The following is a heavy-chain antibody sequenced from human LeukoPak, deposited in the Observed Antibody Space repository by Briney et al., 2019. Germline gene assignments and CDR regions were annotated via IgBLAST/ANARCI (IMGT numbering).Heavy chain of an antibody. J-gene: IGHJ4*02. Sequence: GGSLRLSCAASGFTFNHYAMSWVRQAPGKGLEWVLALSGGGTGAVYADSVMGRFTISRDNSKNTMYLQMNSLRAEDTALYYCAKGLYHYYGSGSYTLDYWGQGTQVTVPS. CDR1: GFTFNHYA. CDR3: AKGLYHYYGSGSYTLDY. D-gene: IGHD3-10*01. V-gene: IGHV3-23*01. CDR2: LSGGGTGA.